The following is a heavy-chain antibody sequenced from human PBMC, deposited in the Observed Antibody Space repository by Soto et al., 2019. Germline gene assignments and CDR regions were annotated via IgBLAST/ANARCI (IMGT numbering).Heavy chain of an antibody. CDR1: GYSFTSYW. J-gene: IGHJ3*02. V-gene: IGHV5-51*01. CDR2: IYPGDSDT. D-gene: IGHD3-22*01. CDR3: ASLYYYDSSGYYPDAFDI. Sequence: PGESLKISCKGSGYSFTSYWIGWVRQMPGKGLEWMGIIYPGDSDTRYSPSFQCQVTISADKYISTAYLQWSSLKASDTAMYYCASLYYYDSSGYYPDAFDIWGQGTMVTVSS.